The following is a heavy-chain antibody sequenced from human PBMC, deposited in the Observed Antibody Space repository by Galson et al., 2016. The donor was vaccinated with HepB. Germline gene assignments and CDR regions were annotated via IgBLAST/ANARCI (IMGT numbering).Heavy chain of an antibody. Sequence: SLRLSCAVSGFTFSSYAMNWVRQAPGKGLEWVSDISHSGDSIYYADSVKGRFTISRDDSKNTLYLQMNSMRPEDTAVYYCARGRVGAPPADYWGQGTLVTVSA. CDR2: ISHSGDSI. CDR3: ARGRVGAPPADY. D-gene: IGHD1-26*01. CDR1: GFTFSSYA. J-gene: IGHJ4*02. V-gene: IGHV3-23*01.